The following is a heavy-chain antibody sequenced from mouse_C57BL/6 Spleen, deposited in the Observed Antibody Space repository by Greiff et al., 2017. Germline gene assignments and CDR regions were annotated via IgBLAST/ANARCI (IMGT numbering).Heavy chain of an antibody. D-gene: IGHD2-14*01. V-gene: IGHV1-22*01. CDR1: GYTFTDYN. CDR3: ERVGTTGAMDY. CDR2: INPNNGGT. Sequence: VQLQQSGPELVKPGASVKMSCKASGYTFTDYNMHWVKQSPGKSLEWIGYINPNNGGTSYNQKFKGKATLTVNKSSSTAYMELRSLTSEDSAVYYCERVGTTGAMDYWGQGTSVTVSS. J-gene: IGHJ4*01.